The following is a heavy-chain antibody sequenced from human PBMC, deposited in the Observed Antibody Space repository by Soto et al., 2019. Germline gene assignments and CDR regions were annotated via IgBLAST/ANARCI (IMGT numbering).Heavy chain of an antibody. CDR2: ISHRGNT. J-gene: IGHJ4*02. CDR3: ARSRVTAAWSKFDY. V-gene: IGHV4-31*11. D-gene: IGHD2-8*02. Sequence: QVQLQQSGPGLVKPSQTLSLTCAVSCVSIGSGAYYWSWIRQHTGKGLEWVGFISHRGNTYYNPSLKSRITSSVDMSKTQFSLKLTSVTAADTAVYFCARSRVTAAWSKFDYWGQGTLVTVSS. CDR1: CVSIGSGAYY.